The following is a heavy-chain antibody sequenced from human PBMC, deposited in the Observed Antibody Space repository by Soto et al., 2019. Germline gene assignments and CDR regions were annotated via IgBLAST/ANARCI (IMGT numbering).Heavy chain of an antibody. Sequence: LRLSCAASGFTFSSYEMNWVRQAPGKGLEWVSYISSSGSTIYYADSVKGRFTISRDNAKNSLYLQMNSLRAEDTAVYYCAREIAVAGLDAFDIWGQGTMVTVSS. CDR1: GFTFSSYE. CDR2: ISSSGSTI. V-gene: IGHV3-48*03. D-gene: IGHD6-19*01. J-gene: IGHJ3*02. CDR3: AREIAVAGLDAFDI.